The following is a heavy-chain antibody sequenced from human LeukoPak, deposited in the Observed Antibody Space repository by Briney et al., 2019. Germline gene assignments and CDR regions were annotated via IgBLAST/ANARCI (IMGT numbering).Heavy chain of an antibody. D-gene: IGHD1-26*01. CDR1: GGSISSSSYY. J-gene: IGHJ4*02. Sequence: SETLSLTCTVSGGSISSSSYYWGWIRQPPGKGLEWIGSIYYSGSTYYNPSLKSRVTISVDTSKNQFSLKLSSVTAADTAVYYCARAVGSRTPFDYWGQGTLVTVSS. CDR3: ARAVGSRTPFDY. CDR2: IYYSGST. V-gene: IGHV4-39*07.